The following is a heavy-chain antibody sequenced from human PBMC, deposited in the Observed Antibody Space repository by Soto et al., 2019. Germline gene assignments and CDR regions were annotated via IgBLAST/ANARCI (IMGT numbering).Heavy chain of an antibody. CDR3: ASASTPTEY. Sequence: GGSLRLSCAASGLPFSNFPMVWVRQTPAKRLEWVAFISADGSSTNYLDSVKGRFSISRDNSRNILFLQMNSLRADDTAVYYCASASTPTEYWGQGTQVTVSS. CDR2: ISADGSST. V-gene: IGHV3-23*03. CDR1: GLPFSNFP. D-gene: IGHD4-17*01. J-gene: IGHJ4*02.